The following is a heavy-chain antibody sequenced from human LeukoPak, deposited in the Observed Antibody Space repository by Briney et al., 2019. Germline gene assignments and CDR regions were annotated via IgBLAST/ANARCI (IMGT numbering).Heavy chain of an antibody. CDR3: AKSGYSSSWSNAAVYNWFDP. CDR1: GFTFSSYA. D-gene: IGHD6-13*01. V-gene: IGHV3-23*01. CDR2: ISGSGGST. Sequence: GGSLRLSCAASGFTFSSYAMSWVRQAPGKGLEWVSAISGSGGSTYYADSVKGRFTISRDNSKNTLYLQMNSLRAEDTAVYYCAKSGYSSSWSNAAVYNWFDPWGQGTLVTVSS. J-gene: IGHJ5*02.